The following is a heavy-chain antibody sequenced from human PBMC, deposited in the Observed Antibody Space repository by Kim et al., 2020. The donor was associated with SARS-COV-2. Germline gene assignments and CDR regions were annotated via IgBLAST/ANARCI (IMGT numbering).Heavy chain of an antibody. J-gene: IGHJ6*02. CDR1: GYTFTSYA. CDR3: ARGGRTVSHYYYYGMDV. D-gene: IGHD2-15*01. Sequence: ASVKVSCKASGYTFTSYAMHWVRQAPGQRLEWMGWINAGNGNTKYSQKFQGRVTITRDTSASTAYMELSSLRSEDTAVYYCARGGRTVSHYYYYGMDVWGQGTTVTVSS. CDR2: INAGNGNT. V-gene: IGHV1-3*01.